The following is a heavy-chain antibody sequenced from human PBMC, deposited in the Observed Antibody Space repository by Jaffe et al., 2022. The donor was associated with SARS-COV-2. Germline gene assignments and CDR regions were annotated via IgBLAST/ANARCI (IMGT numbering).Heavy chain of an antibody. J-gene: IGHJ6*02. CDR1: GFTFSSYG. V-gene: IGHV3-30*18. Sequence: QVQLVESGGGVVQPGRSLRLSCAASGFTFSSYGMHWVRQAPGKGLEWVAVISYDGSNKYYADSVKGRFTISRDNSKNTLYLQMNSLRAEDTAVYYCAKDSRGYDFWSGYTHYYYYGMDVWGQGTTVTVSS. CDR2: ISYDGSNK. CDR3: AKDSRGYDFWSGYTHYYYYGMDV. D-gene: IGHD3-3*01.